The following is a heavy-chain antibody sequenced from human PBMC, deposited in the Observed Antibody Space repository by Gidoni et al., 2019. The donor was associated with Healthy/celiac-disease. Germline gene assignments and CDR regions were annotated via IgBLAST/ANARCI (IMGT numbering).Heavy chain of an antibody. CDR3: ASSGGNPGYYYGMDV. D-gene: IGHD2-15*01. V-gene: IGHV1-2*04. Sequence: QVQLVQSGAEVKKPGASVKVACKASGYTFTGYYMHWVRQAPGQGLEWMGWINPNSGGTNYAQKFQGWVTMTRDTSISTAYMELSRLRSDDTAVYYCASSGGNPGYYYGMDVWGQGTTVTVSS. CDR1: GYTFTGYY. CDR2: INPNSGGT. J-gene: IGHJ6*02.